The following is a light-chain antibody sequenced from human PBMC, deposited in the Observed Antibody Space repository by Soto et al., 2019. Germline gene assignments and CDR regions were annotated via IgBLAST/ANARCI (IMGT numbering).Light chain of an antibody. V-gene: IGKV3-20*01. CDR2: DAS. CDR3: QQYGSSPSIT. J-gene: IGKJ5*01. Sequence: EIVLTQSPGTLSLSPGERATLSCRASQSVSSSYLAWYQQKPGQAPRLLIYDASSRATGIPDRFSGSGSGTGFTLTISRLEPEDFAVYYCQQYGSSPSITFGQGTRLEIK. CDR1: QSVSSSY.